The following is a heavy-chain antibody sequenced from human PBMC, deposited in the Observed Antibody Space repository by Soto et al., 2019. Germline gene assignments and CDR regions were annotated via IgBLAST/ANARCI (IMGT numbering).Heavy chain of an antibody. D-gene: IGHD6-6*01. Sequence: GSLRLSCAASGFTFSSYWMSWVRQAPGKGLEWVANIKQDGSEKYYVDSVKGRFTISRDNAKNSLYLQMNSLRAEDTAVYYCARGSSSSPFFYYYYGMDVWGQGTTVTVSS. CDR2: IKQDGSEK. CDR1: GFTFSSYW. V-gene: IGHV3-7*03. J-gene: IGHJ6*02. CDR3: ARGSSSSPFFYYYYGMDV.